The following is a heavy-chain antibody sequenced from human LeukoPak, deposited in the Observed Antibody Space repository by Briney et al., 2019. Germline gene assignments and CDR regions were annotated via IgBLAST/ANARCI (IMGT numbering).Heavy chain of an antibody. J-gene: IGHJ6*03. CDR2: ISSSSSTI. CDR1: GFTFSSYS. CDR3: ARDETRYMDV. V-gene: IGHV3-48*01. Sequence: GGSLRLSCAASGFTFSSYSMNWVRQAPGKGLEWVSYISSSSSTIYYADSVKGRFTISRDNAKNSLYLQMNSLRAEDTAVCYCARDETRYMDVWGKGTTVTVSS.